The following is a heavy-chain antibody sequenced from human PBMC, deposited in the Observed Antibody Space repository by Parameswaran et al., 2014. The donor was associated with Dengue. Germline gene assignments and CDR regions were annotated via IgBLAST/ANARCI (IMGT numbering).Heavy chain of an antibody. CDR3: ARSHSSSWYRDY. J-gene: IGHJ4*02. CDR2: IYYSGST. Sequence: WIRQPPGRGLEWIGSIYYSGSTYYNPSLKSRVTISVDTSKNQFSLKLSSVTAADTAVYYCARSHSSSWYRDYWGQGTLVTVSS. V-gene: IGHV4-39*07. D-gene: IGHD6-13*01.